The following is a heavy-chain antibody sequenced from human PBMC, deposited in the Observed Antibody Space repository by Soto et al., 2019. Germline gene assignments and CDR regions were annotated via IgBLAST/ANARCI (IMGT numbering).Heavy chain of an antibody. D-gene: IGHD3-3*01. CDR3: ARVWADYDFWSGYPWYFDY. CDR1: GFTVSSNY. V-gene: IGHV3-53*01. CDR2: IYSGGST. J-gene: IGHJ4*02. Sequence: GGSLRLSCAASGFTVSSNYMSWVRQAPGKGLEWVSVIYSGGSTYYADSVKGRFTISRGNSKNTLYLQMNSLRAEDTAVYYCARVWADYDFWSGYPWYFDYWGQGTLVTVSS.